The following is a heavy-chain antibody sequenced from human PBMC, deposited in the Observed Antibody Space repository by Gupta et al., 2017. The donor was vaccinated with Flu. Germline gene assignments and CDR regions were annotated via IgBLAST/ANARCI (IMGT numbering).Heavy chain of an antibody. Sequence: QVQLVQSGAEVKKPGASVKVSCKASGYTFTGYYMHWVRQAPGQGLEWMGWINPNSGGTNYAQKFQGRVTMTRDTSISTAYMELSRLRSDDTAVYYCAREVAGTPIAAAGTYWFDPWGQGTRVTVSS. V-gene: IGHV1-2*02. CDR3: AREVAGTPIAAAGTYWFDP. J-gene: IGHJ5*02. CDR1: GYTFTGYY. CDR2: INPNSGGT. D-gene: IGHD6-13*01.